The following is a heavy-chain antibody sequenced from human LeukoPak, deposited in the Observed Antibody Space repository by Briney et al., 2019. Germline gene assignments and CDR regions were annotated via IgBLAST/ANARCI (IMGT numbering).Heavy chain of an antibody. Sequence: GGSLRLSCAASGVTFSSYSMNWVRQAPGKGLEWVSSISSSSSYIYYADSVKGRFTISRDNAKNSLYLQMNSLRAEDTAVYYCARDSSSWYFRDYYYYGMDVWGQGTTVTVSS. D-gene: IGHD6-13*01. V-gene: IGHV3-21*01. J-gene: IGHJ6*02. CDR3: ARDSSSWYFRDYYYYGMDV. CDR2: ISSSSSYI. CDR1: GVTFSSYS.